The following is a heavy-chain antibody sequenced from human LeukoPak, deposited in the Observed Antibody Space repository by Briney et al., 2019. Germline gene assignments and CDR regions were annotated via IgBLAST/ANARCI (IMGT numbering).Heavy chain of an antibody. V-gene: IGHV4-34*01. Sequence: PSETLSLTCAVYGGSFSGYYWSWIRQPPGKGLEWIGEINHSGSTNYNPSLKSRVTISVDTSKNQFSLKLSSVTAADTAVYYCARGTNTANDYWGQGTLVTVSS. D-gene: IGHD5-18*01. CDR3: ARGTNTANDY. CDR2: INHSGST. CDR1: GGSFSGYY. J-gene: IGHJ4*02.